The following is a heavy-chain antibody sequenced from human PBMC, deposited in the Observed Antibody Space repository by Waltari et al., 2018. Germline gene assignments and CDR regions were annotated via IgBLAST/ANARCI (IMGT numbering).Heavy chain of an antibody. J-gene: IGHJ6*02. Sequence: QLQLQESGPGLVKPSETLSLTCTVSGGSISSSRYYWGWIRQPPGKGLEWIGSIYYSGSTYYNPSLKSRVTISVDTSKNQFSLKLSSVTAADTAVYYCARVGFSGSYYYYGMDVWGQGTTVTVSS. CDR2: IYYSGST. D-gene: IGHD1-26*01. V-gene: IGHV4-39*07. CDR3: ARVGFSGSYYYYGMDV. CDR1: GGSISSSRYY.